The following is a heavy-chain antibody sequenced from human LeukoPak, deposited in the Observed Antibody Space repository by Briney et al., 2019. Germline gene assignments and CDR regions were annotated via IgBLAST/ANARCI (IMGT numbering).Heavy chain of an antibody. D-gene: IGHD1-26*01. Sequence: SETLSLTCTVSGGSISGYYWSWIRQPPGKGLEWIGYIYYSGSTNYNPSLKSRVTISVDTSKNQFSLKLSTVTAADTAVYYCAQQCSGSYEPCFDYWGQGTLVTVSP. CDR3: AQQCSGSYEPCFDY. J-gene: IGHJ4*02. V-gene: IGHV4-59*01. CDR1: GGSISGYY. CDR2: IYYSGST.